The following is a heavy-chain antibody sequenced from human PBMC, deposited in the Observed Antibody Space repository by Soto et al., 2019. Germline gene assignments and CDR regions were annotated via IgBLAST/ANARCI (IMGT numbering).Heavy chain of an antibody. CDR1: GYIFVNYG. J-gene: IGHJ6*02. Sequence: QVQLVQSGDEVRKPGSSVKVSCKASGYIFVNYGIAWVRQAPGQGLEWMGWISPYSGNTYYASKVQGSLTMTTDTSXRTAYMDRGSLASDDTAVYYCAMVDDYVTPTPLDVWGQGTTVTVSS. CDR3: AMVDDYVTPTPLDV. CDR2: ISPYSGNT. D-gene: IGHD3-16*01. V-gene: IGHV1-18*01.